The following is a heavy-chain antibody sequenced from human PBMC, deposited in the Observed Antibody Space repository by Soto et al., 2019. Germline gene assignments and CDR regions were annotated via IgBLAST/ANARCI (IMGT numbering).Heavy chain of an antibody. CDR3: ARDPIGGSGWFDP. CDR1: GGSISSYY. D-gene: IGHD3-16*01. V-gene: IGHV4-59*01. J-gene: IGHJ5*02. Sequence: QVQLQESGPGLVKPSETLSLTCTVSGGSISSYYWSWIRQPPGKGMEWIGYIYYSGSTNYNPSLKSRVTISVDTSKNQFSLKLSSVTAADTAVYYCARDPIGGSGWFDPWGQGTLVTVSS. CDR2: IYYSGST.